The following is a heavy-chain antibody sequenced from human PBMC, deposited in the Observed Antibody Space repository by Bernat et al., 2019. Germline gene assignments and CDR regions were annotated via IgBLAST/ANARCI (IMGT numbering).Heavy chain of an antibody. CDR2: INHSGST. CDR1: GGSFSGYY. D-gene: IGHD2/OR15-2a*01. CDR3: ARDSSMPMAV. Sequence: QVQLQQWGAGLLKPSETLSLTCAVYGGSFSGYYWSWIRQPPGKGLEWIGEINHSGSTNYNPSLKSRVTISVDTSKNQFSLSLSSVTAADTAVYYCARDSSMPMAVWGQGTTVTVSS. V-gene: IGHV4-34*01. J-gene: IGHJ6*02.